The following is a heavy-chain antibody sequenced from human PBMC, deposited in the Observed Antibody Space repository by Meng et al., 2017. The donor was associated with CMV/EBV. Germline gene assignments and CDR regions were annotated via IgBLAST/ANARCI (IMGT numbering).Heavy chain of an antibody. J-gene: IGHJ4*02. D-gene: IGHD2-15*01. V-gene: IGHV1-46*01. CDR2: INPSGGST. Sequence: QVQLAPSGAEVKKPGASVKVSCKASGYTFTSYYMHWVRQAPGQGLEWMGIINPSGGSTSYAQKFQGRVTMTRDTSTSTVYMELSSLRSEDTAVYYCAREGEGVVAATPHFDYWGQGTLVTVSS. CDR3: AREGEGVVAATPHFDY. CDR1: GYTFTSYY.